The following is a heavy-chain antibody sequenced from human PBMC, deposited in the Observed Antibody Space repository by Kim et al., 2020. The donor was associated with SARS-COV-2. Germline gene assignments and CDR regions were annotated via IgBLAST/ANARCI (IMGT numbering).Heavy chain of an antibody. Sequence: GGSLRLSCAASSFTFDDYGMSWVRQGPGKGLEWLSYINWNGDTILHADSVRGRFTISRDNAKNSLYLHMKSLRAEDTALYFCARVNCTSASCYPDHWGHGTLVTVSS. J-gene: IGHJ4*01. CDR2: INWNGDTI. D-gene: IGHD2-2*01. V-gene: IGHV3-20*04. CDR3: ARVNCTSASCYPDH. CDR1: SFTFDDYG.